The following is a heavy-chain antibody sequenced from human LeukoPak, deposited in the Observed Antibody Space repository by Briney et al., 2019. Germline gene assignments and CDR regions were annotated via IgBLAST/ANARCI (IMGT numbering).Heavy chain of an antibody. CDR1: GGSISSSSYY. D-gene: IGHD1-1*01. J-gene: IGHJ4*02. CDR2: IYFSGST. CDR3: ARISDWNDFDY. Sequence: SETLSLTCTVSGGSISSSSYYWGWIRQPPGKGLEWIEYIYFSGSTNYNPSLKSRVTISVDTSKNQFSLKLTSVTADDTAVYYCARISDWNDFDYWGQGTLVTVSS. V-gene: IGHV4-61*05.